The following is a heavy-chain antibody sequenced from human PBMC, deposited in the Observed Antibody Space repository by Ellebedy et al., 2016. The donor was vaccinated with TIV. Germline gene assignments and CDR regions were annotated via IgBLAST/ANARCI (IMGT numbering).Heavy chain of an antibody. CDR1: EYSFTSYW. CDR3: ARRQAGYSDTIDAFDI. J-gene: IGHJ3*02. V-gene: IGHV5-51*01. CDR2: IYSSDSET. Sequence: GESLKISCKVSEYSFTSYWIGWVRQMPGKGLEWMGIIYSSDSETTYSPSFQGQVTISVDKSIRTVYLKWSSLKASDTAMYYCARRQAGYSDTIDAFDIWGLGTMVTVSS. D-gene: IGHD1-26*01.